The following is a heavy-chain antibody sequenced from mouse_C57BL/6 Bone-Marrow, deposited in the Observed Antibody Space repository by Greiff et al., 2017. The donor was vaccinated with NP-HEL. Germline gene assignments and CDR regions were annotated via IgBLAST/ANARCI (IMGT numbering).Heavy chain of an antibody. J-gene: IGHJ1*03. CDR2: IYPRSGNT. Sequence: VKLQQSGAELARPGASVKLSCKASGYTFTSYGISWVKQRTGQGLEWIGEIYPRSGNTYYNEKFKGKATLTADKSSSTAYMELRSLTSEDSAVYFCASREIYYYGSRYFEVWGTGTTVTVSS. D-gene: IGHD1-1*01. V-gene: IGHV1-81*01. CDR1: GYTFTSYG. CDR3: ASREIYYYGSRYFEV.